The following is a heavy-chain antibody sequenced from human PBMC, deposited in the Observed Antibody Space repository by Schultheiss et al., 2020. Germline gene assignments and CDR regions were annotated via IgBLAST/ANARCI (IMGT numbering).Heavy chain of an antibody. Sequence: GESLKISCAASGFTFTSYGMHWVRQAPGKGLEWVGRTRNKANSYTTEYAASVKGRFTISRDDSKNSLYLQMNSLKTEDTAVYYCARMYCSSTSCPLAFDIWGQGTMV. CDR2: TRNKANSYTT. J-gene: IGHJ3*02. CDR1: GFTFTSYG. D-gene: IGHD2-2*01. CDR3: ARMYCSSTSCPLAFDI. V-gene: IGHV3-72*01.